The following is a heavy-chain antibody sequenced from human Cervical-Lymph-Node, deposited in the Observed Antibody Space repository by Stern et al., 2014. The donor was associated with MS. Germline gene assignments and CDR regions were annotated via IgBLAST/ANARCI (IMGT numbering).Heavy chain of an antibody. CDR2: IKTKFDGGST. CDR1: GLPFTNAR. J-gene: IGHJ4*02. CDR3: TTAPSSGWSVSPSDH. D-gene: IGHD6-19*01. Sequence: EVQLVQSGGGLVKAGESLRLSCAVSGLPFTNARMTWVRQAPGKGPEFHARIKTKFDGGSTDYTAPVKGRFTISRDDSRSTVYLQMDRLNTEDTAVYFCTTAPSSGWSVSPSDHWGQGTVVTVSS. V-gene: IGHV3-15*01.